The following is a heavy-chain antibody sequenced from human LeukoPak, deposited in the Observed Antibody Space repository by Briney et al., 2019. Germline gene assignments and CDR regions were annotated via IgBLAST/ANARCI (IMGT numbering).Heavy chain of an antibody. Sequence: PSQTLSLTCIVSGGSISSGGHYWSWIRQPPGQALEWIGYIYQSGSTYYNPSLKSRVTISVDRSKNQFSLKLSSVTAADTAVYYCARLSYSISWYFFDYWGQGTLVTVSS. J-gene: IGHJ4*02. CDR2: IYQSGST. CDR3: ARLSYSISWYFFDY. CDR1: GGSISSGGHY. V-gene: IGHV4-30-2*01. D-gene: IGHD6-13*01.